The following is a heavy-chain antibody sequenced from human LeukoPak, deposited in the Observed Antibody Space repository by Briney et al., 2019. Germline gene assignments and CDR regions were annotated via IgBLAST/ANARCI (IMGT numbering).Heavy chain of an antibody. CDR2: MNPNSGNT. Sequence: GASVKVSCKASGYTFTSYDINWVRQATGQGLEWMGWMNPNSGNTGYAQKFQGRVTMTRNTSISTAYMELSSLRSEDTAVYYCARGLAYCGGVCYWFGSPRRYYFDYWGQGTLVTVSS. J-gene: IGHJ4*02. D-gene: IGHD2-21*02. V-gene: IGHV1-8*01. CDR3: ARGLAYCGGVCYWFGSPRRYYFDY. CDR1: GYTFTSYD.